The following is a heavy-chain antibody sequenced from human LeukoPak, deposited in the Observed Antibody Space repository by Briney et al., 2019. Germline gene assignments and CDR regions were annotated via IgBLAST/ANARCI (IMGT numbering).Heavy chain of an antibody. Sequence: GRSLRLSCAASGFTFSSYGMHWVRQAPGKGLEWVAVIWYDGSNKYYADSVKGRFTISRDNSKNTLYLQMNSLRAEDTAVYYCAKDRSMVRGVVTHLFDPWGQGTLVTVSS. CDR3: AKDRSMVRGVVTHLFDP. V-gene: IGHV3-33*06. D-gene: IGHD3-10*01. CDR2: IWYDGSNK. J-gene: IGHJ5*02. CDR1: GFTFSSYG.